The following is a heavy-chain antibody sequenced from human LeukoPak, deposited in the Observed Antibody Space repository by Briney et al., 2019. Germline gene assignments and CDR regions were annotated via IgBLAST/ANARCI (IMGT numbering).Heavy chain of an antibody. D-gene: IGHD4-17*01. J-gene: IGHJ5*02. Sequence: PGGSLRLSCAASGFTFSSYSMNWVRQAPGKGLEWVSSISSSSSSYIYYADSVKGRFTISRDNAKNSLYLQMNSLRAEDTAVYYCARSHGDYGNNWFDPWGQGTLVTVSS. V-gene: IGHV3-21*01. CDR2: ISSSSSSYI. CDR3: ARSHGDYGNNWFDP. CDR1: GFTFSSYS.